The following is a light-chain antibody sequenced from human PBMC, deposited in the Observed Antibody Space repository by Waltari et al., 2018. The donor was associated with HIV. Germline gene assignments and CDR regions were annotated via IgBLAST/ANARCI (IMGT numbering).Light chain of an antibody. Sequence: QSPLTQPASLSVSHGQSITLSSTVTSSDLGGYDYVSWYHQHPGKAPKIMIFDVSNRPSGVSNLFSGSKSGNTASLTISGLQAEDEADYYCSSYTSSSALDVVFGGGTKLTVL. V-gene: IGLV2-14*03. CDR2: DVS. CDR1: SSDLGGYDY. CDR3: SSYTSSSALDVV. J-gene: IGLJ2*01.